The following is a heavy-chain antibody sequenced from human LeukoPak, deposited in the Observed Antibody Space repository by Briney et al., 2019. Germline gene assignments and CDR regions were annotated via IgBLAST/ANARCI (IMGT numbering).Heavy chain of an antibody. CDR2: INPSGGST. V-gene: IGHV1-46*01. CDR3: ARDSGMVRGTVDY. J-gene: IGHJ4*02. D-gene: IGHD3-10*01. CDR1: GYTFTSYY. Sequence: EAAEKVSCKSSGYTFTSYYMYWVRQAPGQGLEWMGIINPSGGSTSYAQKFQGRVTMTRDTSTSTVYMELSSLRSEDTAVYYCARDSGMVRGTVDYWGQGTLV.